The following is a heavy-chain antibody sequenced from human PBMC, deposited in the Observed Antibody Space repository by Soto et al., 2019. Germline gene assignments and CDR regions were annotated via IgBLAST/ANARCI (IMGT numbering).Heavy chain of an antibody. D-gene: IGHD6-13*01. Sequence: QVQLVQSGAEVKKPGSSVKVSCKASGGTFSSYTISWVRQAPGQGLEWMGRIIPILGIANYAQKFQGRVTITADKSTSTAYMELSSLRSEDTAVYYCARGVQQLVNYFDYWGQGTLFTVSS. CDR1: GGTFSSYT. CDR2: IIPILGIA. V-gene: IGHV1-69*02. CDR3: ARGVQQLVNYFDY. J-gene: IGHJ4*02.